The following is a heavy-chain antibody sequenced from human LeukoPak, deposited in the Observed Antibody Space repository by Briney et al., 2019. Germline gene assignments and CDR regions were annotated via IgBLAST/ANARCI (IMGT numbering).Heavy chain of an antibody. CDR2: IDKTTYPT. V-gene: IGHV3-23*05. CDR1: EFIFSDYA. D-gene: IGHD6-19*01. CDR3: AKFEGATIPGWFNDY. J-gene: IGHJ4*02. Sequence: PGGSLRLSCAASEFIFSDYAMGWVRQAPGKGLEWVSTIDKTTYPTFYADSVKGRFTISRDNSKNTLYLQMNSLRTEDTAVCFCAKFEGATIPGWFNDYWGQGILVTVSS.